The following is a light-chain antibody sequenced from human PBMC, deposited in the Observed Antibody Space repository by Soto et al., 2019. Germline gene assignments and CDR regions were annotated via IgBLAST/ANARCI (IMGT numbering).Light chain of an antibody. CDR1: QGISSY. CDR3: QQLNSYPYT. V-gene: IGKV1-9*01. J-gene: IGKJ2*01. CDR2: SAS. Sequence: IQLTQSPSSLSASIGNRVTITCRASQGISSYLAWYQQESGKAPKLLIYSASTLQSGVPSRFSGSGSGTDFTLTISSLQPEDFATYYCQQLNSYPYTFGQGTKLEIK.